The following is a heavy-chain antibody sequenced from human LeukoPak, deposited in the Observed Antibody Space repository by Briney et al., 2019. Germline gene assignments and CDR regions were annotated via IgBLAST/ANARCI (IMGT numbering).Heavy chain of an antibody. J-gene: IGHJ4*01. V-gene: IGHV3-7*01. D-gene: IGHD6-13*01. Sequence: GGSLRLSCAVSGFTFTSHWMNWVRQAPGKGLEWVASIRQDGGEKSYVDSVKGRFTIPRDNTKNSLYLQINSLRVEDTAVYYCARDGTAAGLYFDLWGQGTLVTVSS. CDR1: GFTFTSHW. CDR3: ARDGTAAGLYFDL. CDR2: IRQDGGEK.